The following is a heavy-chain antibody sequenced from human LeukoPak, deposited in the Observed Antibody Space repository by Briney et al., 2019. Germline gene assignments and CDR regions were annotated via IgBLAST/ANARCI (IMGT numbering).Heavy chain of an antibody. CDR1: GGSVNTYY. J-gene: IGHJ4*02. V-gene: IGHV4-59*02. D-gene: IGHD3-10*01. CDR3: ARDQAGLDY. CDR2: SHHSGTT. Sequence: SETLSLTCTVSGGSVNTYYWSWFRQPPGRGLEWIAYSHHSGTTKYNPSLMSRVTISLDTSRNQISLKLSSVTAADTAVYYCARDQAGLDYWGQGTLVTVSS.